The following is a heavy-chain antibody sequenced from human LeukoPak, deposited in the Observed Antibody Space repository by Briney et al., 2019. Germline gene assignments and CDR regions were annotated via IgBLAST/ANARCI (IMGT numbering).Heavy chain of an antibody. V-gene: IGHV4-38-2*02. D-gene: IGHD1-26*01. Sequence: PSETLPLTCTVPGYSISSGYYWGWIRQPPGKGLEWIGSIYHSGSTYYNPSLKSRVTISVDTSKNQFSLKLSSVTAADTAVYYCARSTLLTHYFDYWGQGTLVTVSS. CDR2: IYHSGST. CDR3: ARSTLLTHYFDY. J-gene: IGHJ4*02. CDR1: GYSISSGYY.